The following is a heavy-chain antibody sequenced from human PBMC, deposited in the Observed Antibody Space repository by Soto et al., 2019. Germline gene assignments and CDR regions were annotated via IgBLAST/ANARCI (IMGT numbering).Heavy chain of an antibody. V-gene: IGHV3-21*01. D-gene: IGHD6-13*01. CDR2: ISSNSAYI. CDR3: KRHASRDSSARGWFDP. CDR1: VFTFGSFI. J-gene: IGHJ5*02. Sequence: VGYLRVSIAALVFTFGSFIMNWVSRAPLNGLEWVSTISSNSAYIYYTEEMRGRFTISRDNAKNSLHLQMNSLRAEDTALYYCKRHASRDSSARGWFDPWGPGTLVPDYS.